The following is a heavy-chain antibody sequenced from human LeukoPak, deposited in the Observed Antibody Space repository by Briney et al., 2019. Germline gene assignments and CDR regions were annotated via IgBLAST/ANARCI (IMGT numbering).Heavy chain of an antibody. CDR2: IKQDGSEK. CDR3: ARGAAAGGSYYYYYYYMDV. Sequence: GGSLRLSCAASGFTFSSYWMSWVRQAPGKGLEWVANIKQDGSEKYYVDSVKGRFTISRDNAKNSLYLQMNSLRAEDTAVYYCARGAAAGGSYYYYYYYMDVWGKGTTVTISS. D-gene: IGHD6-13*01. CDR1: GFTFSSYW. V-gene: IGHV3-7*01. J-gene: IGHJ6*03.